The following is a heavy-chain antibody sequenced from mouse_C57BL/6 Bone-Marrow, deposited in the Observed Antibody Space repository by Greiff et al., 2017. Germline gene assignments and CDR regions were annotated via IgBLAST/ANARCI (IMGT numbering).Heavy chain of an antibody. J-gene: IGHJ2*01. CDR1: GYSFTGYF. CDR2: INPYNGDT. Sequence: EVKLVESGPELVKPGASVKISCKASGYSFTGYFMHWVMQSHGQSLEWIGRINPYNGDTFYNQKFKGKATLTVDKSSSTAHMELRSLTAEDSAVYYCARYQGSSYDFDYWGQGTTLTVSS. V-gene: IGHV1-20*01. D-gene: IGHD1-1*01. CDR3: ARYQGSSYDFDY.